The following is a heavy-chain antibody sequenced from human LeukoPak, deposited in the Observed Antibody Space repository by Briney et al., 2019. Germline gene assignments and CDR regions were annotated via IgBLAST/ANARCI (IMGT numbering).Heavy chain of an antibody. CDR2: ISSSGSNI. D-gene: IGHD4-17*01. J-gene: IGHJ4*02. CDR1: GFTFSSYS. CDR3: ATNSTVTRVGFDY. Sequence: GGSLRLSCAASGFTFSSYSMNWVRQAPGKGLEWVSSISSSGSNIYYADSVKGRFAISRDNAKNSLYLQMNSLRAEDMAVYYCATNSTVTRVGFDYWGQGTLVTVSS. V-gene: IGHV3-21*01.